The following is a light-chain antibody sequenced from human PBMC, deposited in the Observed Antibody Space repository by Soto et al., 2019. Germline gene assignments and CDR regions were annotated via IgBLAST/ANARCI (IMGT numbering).Light chain of an antibody. CDR3: QTWGTDTSVI. V-gene: IGLV4-69*01. CDR1: SGHSSYA. Sequence: QPVLTQSPSAAASLGASVKLTCTLSSGHSSYAIAWHQRLPETGPRFLMKLTSVGGHNKGHGIPDRFSGYRSGDECYLPISSLQSEDEADYYCQTWGTDTSVIFGGGTKLTVL. J-gene: IGLJ2*01. CDR2: LTSVGGH.